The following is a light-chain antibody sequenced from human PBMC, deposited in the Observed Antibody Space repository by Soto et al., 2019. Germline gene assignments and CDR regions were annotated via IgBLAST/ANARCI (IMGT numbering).Light chain of an antibody. Sequence: EIVLTQSPATLSLSPGERATLSCRASQSVSTYLGWYQQKPGQAPRLLIYDASNRATGIPARFSGSGSGTDVPITISRLEPEEFAFHYWEQRSNWPSLTFGGGTKVEIK. CDR2: DAS. CDR1: QSVSTY. J-gene: IGKJ4*01. CDR3: EQRSNWPSLT. V-gene: IGKV3-11*01.